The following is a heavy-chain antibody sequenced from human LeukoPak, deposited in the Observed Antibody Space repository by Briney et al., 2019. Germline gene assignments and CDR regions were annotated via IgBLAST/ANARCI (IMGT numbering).Heavy chain of an antibody. Sequence: GGSLRLSCAASGFTFSSYAMHWVPQAPGKGLEWVAVISYDGSNKYYADAVKGRFTISRDNSKNPLYLQMNSLRAEDTAVYYCASQYSSGWSCDYWGQGTLVNVFS. CDR2: ISYDGSNK. J-gene: IGHJ4*02. CDR3: ASQYSSGWSCDY. D-gene: IGHD6-19*01. V-gene: IGHV3-30-3*01. CDR1: GFTFSSYA.